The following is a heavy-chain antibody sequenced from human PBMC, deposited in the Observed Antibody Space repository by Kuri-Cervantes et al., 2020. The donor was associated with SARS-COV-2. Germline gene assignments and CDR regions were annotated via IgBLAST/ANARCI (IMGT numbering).Heavy chain of an antibody. CDR3: ASHGAQQLVRY. CDR1: GGSISSSSHY. Sequence: ESLKISCTVSGGSISSSSHYWGWIRQPPGKGLEWIGSIYYSGSTYYNPSLKSRVTISVDTSKNQFSLKLSSVTAADTAVYYCASHGAQQLVRYWGQGTLVTVSS. V-gene: IGHV4-39*01. CDR2: IYYSGST. D-gene: IGHD6-6*01. J-gene: IGHJ4*02.